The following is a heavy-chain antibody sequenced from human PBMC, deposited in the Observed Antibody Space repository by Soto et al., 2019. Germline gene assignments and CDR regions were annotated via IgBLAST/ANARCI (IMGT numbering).Heavy chain of an antibody. D-gene: IGHD1-26*01. Sequence: QVQLVESGGGLVKPGGSLRLSCAASGFSFSDYYMSWVRQAPGKGLEWVSSISSSSSYPKYADSVKGRFTISRDNAKNSLYLQMNSLRAEDTAVYYGARCQHYRNTPSDYWGQGALVTVSS. V-gene: IGHV3-11*05. J-gene: IGHJ4*02. CDR2: ISSSSSYP. CDR1: GFSFSDYY. CDR3: ARCQHYRNTPSDY.